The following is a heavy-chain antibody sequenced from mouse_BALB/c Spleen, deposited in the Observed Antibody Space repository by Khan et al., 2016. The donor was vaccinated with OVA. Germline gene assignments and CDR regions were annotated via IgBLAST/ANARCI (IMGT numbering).Heavy chain of an antibody. J-gene: IGHJ3*01. CDR1: GFTFIDYG. V-gene: IGHV5-15*02. CDR3: AREVFAY. CDR2: ISSVAFSI. Sequence: EVELVESGGGLVQPGGSRKLSCAASGFTFIDYGMAWVRQTPGKGPEWIAFISSVAFSIYYADTVTGRFTISRENAKNTLYLELNSLRSDDTAMYYCAREVFAYWGQGTLVTVSA.